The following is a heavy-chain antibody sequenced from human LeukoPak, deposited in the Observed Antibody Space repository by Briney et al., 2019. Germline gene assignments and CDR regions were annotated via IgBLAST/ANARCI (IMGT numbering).Heavy chain of an antibody. V-gene: IGHV1-2*02. CDR1: GYTFTAYS. J-gene: IGHJ4*02. CDR3: ARVGVEGASCYDY. Sequence: GESLKISCKGSGYTFTAYSMHWVRQAPGQGLEWMGWINPNSGVTNYAQKFQGRVTMTRDTSISTAYMELSSLRSDDTAVYYCARVGVEGASCYDYWGQGTLVTVSS. D-gene: IGHD2-2*01. CDR2: INPNSGVT.